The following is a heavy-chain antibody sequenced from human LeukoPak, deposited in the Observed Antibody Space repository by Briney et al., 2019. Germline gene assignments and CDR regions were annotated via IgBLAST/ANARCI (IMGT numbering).Heavy chain of an antibody. D-gene: IGHD2-2*02. CDR1: GGSISSSSYY. CDR2: IYDRGST. Sequence: SETLSLTWTVAGGSISSSSYYWGWIRHPPGKGLEWIGSIYDRGSTYNNPSLKSRVTISVDTSKSQFSLELSTVTAADTAVYYCATPGVVAPDAINALGIRGPGTMVSVS. J-gene: IGHJ3*02. CDR3: ATPGVVAPDAINALGI. V-gene: IGHV4-39*01.